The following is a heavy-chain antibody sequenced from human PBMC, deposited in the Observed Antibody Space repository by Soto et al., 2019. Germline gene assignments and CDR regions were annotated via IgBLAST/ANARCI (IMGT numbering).Heavy chain of an antibody. CDR2: IYYNGNS. Sequence: SETLSLTCAVSGASISSGGFHWTWIRQYPGKGLEWIAYIYYNGNSYYNPALRSRIIISADTSKNQFSLKLSSVTAADTAVYYCARASRDGYKRYFEFWGQGNQVTVS. V-gene: IGHV4-31*11. CDR1: GASISSGGFH. J-gene: IGHJ4*02. CDR3: ARASRDGYKRYFEF. D-gene: IGHD5-12*01.